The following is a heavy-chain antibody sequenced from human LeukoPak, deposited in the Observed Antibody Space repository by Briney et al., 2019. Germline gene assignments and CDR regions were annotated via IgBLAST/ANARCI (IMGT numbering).Heavy chain of an antibody. Sequence: SETLSLTCTVSGGSISSYYWSWIRQPPGKGLEWIGYIYYSGSTNYNPSLKSRVTISIDTSKNQFSLKLNSVTAADTAVYYCARADFDDSSAYYNFWGQGTLVTVSS. CDR3: ARADFDDSSAYYNF. V-gene: IGHV4-59*01. CDR2: IYYSGST. CDR1: GGSISSYY. J-gene: IGHJ4*02. D-gene: IGHD3-22*01.